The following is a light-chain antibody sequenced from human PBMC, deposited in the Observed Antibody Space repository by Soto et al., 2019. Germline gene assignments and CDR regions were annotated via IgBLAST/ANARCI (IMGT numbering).Light chain of an antibody. V-gene: IGLV1-40*01. CDR3: QAYDSILNGYV. Sequence: QSVLTQPPSVSGAPGQRVTISCTGSRSNIGAGYDVHWYQQVPGTAPKLLIYGSTNRPSGVPDRFSGSKSGTSASLAITWLHSEDEADYYCQAYDSILNGYVFGTGAKLIVL. CDR1: RSNIGAGYD. CDR2: GST. J-gene: IGLJ1*01.